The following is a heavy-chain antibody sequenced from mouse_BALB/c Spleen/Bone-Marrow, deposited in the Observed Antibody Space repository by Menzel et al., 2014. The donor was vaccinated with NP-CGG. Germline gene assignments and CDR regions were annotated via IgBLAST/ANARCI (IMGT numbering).Heavy chain of an antibody. V-gene: IGHV1-7*01. CDR2: INPSTGYP. J-gene: IGHJ2*01. CDR1: GYTFTDYW. D-gene: IGHD2-10*02. CDR3: ARTKYGPTGGNY. Sequence: VQLQQSGAELAKPGASVKMSCKASGYTFTDYWMHWVKQRPGQGLEWIGYINPSTGYPEYNQKFKDKATLTADKSSSTAYMQLSGLTSEDSAVYYCARTKYGPTGGNYWGPGTTLTVSS.